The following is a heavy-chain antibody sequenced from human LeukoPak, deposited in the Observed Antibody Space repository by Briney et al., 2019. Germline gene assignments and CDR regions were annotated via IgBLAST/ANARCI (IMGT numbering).Heavy chain of an antibody. Sequence: GGSLRLSCTSSGFDFNTFAMNWVRQAPGKGLEWASGISASGSRTYYGGAAKGRFTISRDDSKNMSFLDMNNLRAEDTARYFCARDRSPHYYDSSGYGAFNVWGQGTMVTVSS. V-gene: IGHV3-23*01. CDR2: ISASGSRT. CDR1: GFDFNTFA. CDR3: ARDRSPHYYDSSGYGAFNV. J-gene: IGHJ3*01. D-gene: IGHD3-22*01.